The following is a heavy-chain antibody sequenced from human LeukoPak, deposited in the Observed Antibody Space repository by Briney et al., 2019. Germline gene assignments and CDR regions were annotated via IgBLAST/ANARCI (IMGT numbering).Heavy chain of an antibody. V-gene: IGHV1-18*01. J-gene: IGHJ5*02. CDR1: GYTFTSYG. CDR3: ARDSNRMSPLGYSSSWSPPSNWFDP. CDR2: ISAYNGNT. D-gene: IGHD6-13*01. Sequence: ASVKVSCKASGYTFTSYGISWVRQAPGQGLEWMGWISAYNGNTNYAQKLQGRVTMTTDTSTSTAYMELRSLRSDDTAVYYCARDSNRMSPLGYSSSWSPPSNWFDPWGQGTLVTVSS.